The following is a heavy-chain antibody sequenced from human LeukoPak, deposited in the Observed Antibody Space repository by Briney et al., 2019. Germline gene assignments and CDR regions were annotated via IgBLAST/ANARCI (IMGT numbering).Heavy chain of an antibody. CDR3: ARGLFDSSGYYYVVAFDI. CDR2: MNPNSGNT. J-gene: IGHJ3*02. CDR1: GYTFTSYD. Sequence: ASVKVSCKASGYTFTSYDINWVRQATGQGLEWMGWMNPNSGNTGYAQKFQGRVTITRNTSISTAYMELSSLRSEDTAVYYCARGLFDSSGYYYVVAFDIWGQGTVVTVSS. D-gene: IGHD3-22*01. V-gene: IGHV1-8*03.